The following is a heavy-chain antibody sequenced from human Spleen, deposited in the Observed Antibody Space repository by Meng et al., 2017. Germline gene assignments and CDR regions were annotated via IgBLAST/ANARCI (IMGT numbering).Heavy chain of an antibody. J-gene: IGHJ4*02. D-gene: IGHD3-10*01. CDR3: AKGPYGSGSSSSDY. CDR1: GFTFSSYW. Sequence: GESLKISCVASGFTFSSYWMHWVRQDPGKGLVWVSRINTDWSTTSYADSVKGRFTISRDNAKNTLYLQMSSLRAEDTAVYYCAKGPYGSGSSSSDYWGQGTLVTVSS. V-gene: IGHV3-74*01. CDR2: INTDWSTT.